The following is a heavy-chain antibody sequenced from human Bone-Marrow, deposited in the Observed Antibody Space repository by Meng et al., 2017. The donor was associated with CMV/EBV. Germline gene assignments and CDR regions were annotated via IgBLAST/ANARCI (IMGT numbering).Heavy chain of an antibody. CDR3: AKGIGYLVIPDY. CDR2: IKQDGSEK. V-gene: IGHV3-7*01. Sequence: GESLKISCAASGFTFSSYWMSWVRQAPGKGLEWVANIKQDGSEKYYVDSVKGRFTISRDNAKNSLYLQMNSLRAEDTAVYYCAKGIGYLVIPDYWGQGTLVTVSS. J-gene: IGHJ4*02. D-gene: IGHD3-9*01. CDR1: GFTFSSYW.